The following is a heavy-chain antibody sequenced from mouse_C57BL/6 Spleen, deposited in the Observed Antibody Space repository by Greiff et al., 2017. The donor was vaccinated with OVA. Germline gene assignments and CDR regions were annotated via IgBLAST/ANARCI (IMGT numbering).Heavy chain of an antibody. D-gene: IGHD2-4*01. Sequence: VQLQQSGAELVKPGASVKISCKASGYAFSSYWMNWVKQRPGKGLEWIGQIYPGDGDTNYNGKFKGKATLTADKSSSTAYMQLSSLTSEDSAVYFCARSRDYDWYFDVWGTGTTVTVSS. CDR1: GYAFSSYW. CDR2: IYPGDGDT. V-gene: IGHV1-80*01. J-gene: IGHJ1*03. CDR3: ARSRDYDWYFDV.